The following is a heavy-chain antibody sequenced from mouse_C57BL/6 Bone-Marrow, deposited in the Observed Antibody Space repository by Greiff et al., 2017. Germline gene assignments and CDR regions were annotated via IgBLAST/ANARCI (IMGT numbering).Heavy chain of an antibody. CDR2: IDPETGGT. CDR1: GYTFTDYE. V-gene: IGHV1-15*01. CDR3: TRSTVVAKDDV. Sequence: VKLMESGAELVRPGASVTLSCKASGYTFTDYEMHWVKQTPVHGLEWIGAIDPETGGTAYNQKFKGKAILTADKSSSTAYMELRSLTSEDSAVYYCTRSTVVAKDDVWGTGTTVTVSS. D-gene: IGHD1-1*01. J-gene: IGHJ1*03.